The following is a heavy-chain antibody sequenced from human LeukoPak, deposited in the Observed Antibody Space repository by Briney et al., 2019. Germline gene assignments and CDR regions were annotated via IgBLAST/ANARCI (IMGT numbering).Heavy chain of an antibody. CDR3: ARDAYGGYESGYFDY. V-gene: IGHV1-2*06. CDR1: GYTFTGYY. J-gene: IGHJ4*02. D-gene: IGHD4-17*01. CDR2: INPNSGGT. Sequence: ASVKVSCKASGYTFTGYYMHWVRQAPGQGLEWMGRINPNSGGTNCAQKFQGRVTMTRDTSISTAYMELSRLRSDDTAVYYCARDAYGGYESGYFDYWGQGTLVTVSS.